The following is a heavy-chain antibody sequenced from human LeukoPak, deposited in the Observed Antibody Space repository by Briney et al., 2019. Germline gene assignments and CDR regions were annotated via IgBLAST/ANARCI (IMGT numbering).Heavy chain of an antibody. CDR3: AREFWVDGETIPWVYGMDV. J-gene: IGHJ6*02. Sequence: GGSLRLSCAASGFTFSDYYMSWIRQAPGKGLAWVSYISSRGSTIYYADSVKGRFTISRDNAKNSLYLQMNSLRAEDTAVYYCAREFWVDGETIPWVYGMDVWGQGTTVTVSS. D-gene: IGHD4-17*01. CDR1: GFTFSDYY. CDR2: ISSRGSTI. V-gene: IGHV3-11*01.